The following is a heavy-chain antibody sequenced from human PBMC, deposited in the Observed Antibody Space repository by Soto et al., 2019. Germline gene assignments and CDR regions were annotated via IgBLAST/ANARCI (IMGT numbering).Heavy chain of an antibody. CDR3: ARVPDR. CDR2: IYHSGST. V-gene: IGHV4-30-2*01. J-gene: IGHJ5*02. CDR1: GGSFRSGGNP. D-gene: IGHD2-2*01. Sequence: QLHLQDSASGLVKPSQTLSLTCAVSGGSFRSGGNPWSGIRQPPGRGLRWMGYIYHSGSTYYNPPLKSRVTISVDRSKNQFSLKLSSVTAADTAVYYCARVPDRWGQGTLVTVSS.